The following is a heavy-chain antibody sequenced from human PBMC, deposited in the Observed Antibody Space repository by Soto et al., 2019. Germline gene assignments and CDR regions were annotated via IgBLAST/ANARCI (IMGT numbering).Heavy chain of an antibody. CDR1: GFTFSSYA. CDR3: AKDLSGNSLTFGY. J-gene: IGHJ4*02. D-gene: IGHD3-16*01. CDR2: ISRNGDST. Sequence: GGSLRLSCAAPGFTFSSYAMHWVRQAPLKGLEYVSAISRNGDSTYYANSVKGRFTISRDNSKNTLYLQMNSLRAEDTAVYYCAKDLSGNSLTFGYWGQGTLVTVSS. V-gene: IGHV3-64*01.